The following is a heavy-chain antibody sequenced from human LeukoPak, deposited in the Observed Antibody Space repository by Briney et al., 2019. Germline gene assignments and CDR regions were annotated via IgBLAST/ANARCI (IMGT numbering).Heavy chain of an antibody. V-gene: IGHV1-18*01. J-gene: IGHJ4*02. CDR3: ARGRGTREQLVGDY. CDR1: GYTFTSYG. D-gene: IGHD6-13*01. CDR2: ISAYNGKT. Sequence: ASVKVSCKASGYTFTSYGISWVRQAPGQGLEWMGWISAYNGKTNYAQKLQGRVTMTPDTSTSTAYMELRSLRSDDTAVYYCARGRGTREQLVGDYWGQGTLVTVSS.